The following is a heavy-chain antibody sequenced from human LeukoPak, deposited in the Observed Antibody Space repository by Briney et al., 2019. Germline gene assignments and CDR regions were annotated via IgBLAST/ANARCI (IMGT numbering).Heavy chain of an antibody. CDR1: GGTFSSYA. J-gene: IGHJ6*04. D-gene: IGHD3-10*01. Sequence: SVKVSCKASGGTFSSYAISWVRQAPGQGLEWMGGIIPIFGTANYAQKFQGRVTITADESTSTAYMELSSLRSEDTAVYYCARDEEDGSGTYKEPGYYYYYGMDVCGKGTTVTVSS. CDR2: IIPIFGTA. CDR3: ARDEEDGSGTYKEPGYYYYYGMDV. V-gene: IGHV1-69*13.